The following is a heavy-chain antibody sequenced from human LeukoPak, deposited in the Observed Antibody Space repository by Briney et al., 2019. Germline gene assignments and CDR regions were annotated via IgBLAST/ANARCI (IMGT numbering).Heavy chain of an antibody. CDR2: IYYSGTT. CDR3: ARIGYCSSTSCYETYFDY. V-gene: IGHV4-59*01. CDR1: GGSISSYY. Sequence: SETLSLTCTVSGGSISSYYWTWIRQPPGKGLEWIGYIYYSGTTYYNPSLKSRVTISLDTSKNKFSLNLTSVNVADTAVYYCARIGYCSSTSCYETYFDYWGQGTLVTVS. J-gene: IGHJ4*02. D-gene: IGHD2-2*01.